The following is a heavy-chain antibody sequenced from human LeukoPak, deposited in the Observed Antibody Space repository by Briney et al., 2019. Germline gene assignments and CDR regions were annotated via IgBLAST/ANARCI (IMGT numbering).Heavy chain of an antibody. Sequence: SVKVSCKASGGTFSSYAISWVRQAPGQGLEWMGGIIPIFGTANYAQKFQGRVTITADESTSTAYMELRSLRSDDTAVYYCARWDYYGSGSYSPPHYWGQGTLVTVSS. CDR2: IIPIFGTA. V-gene: IGHV1-69*13. D-gene: IGHD3-10*01. J-gene: IGHJ4*02. CDR3: ARWDYYGSGSYSPPHY. CDR1: GGTFSSYA.